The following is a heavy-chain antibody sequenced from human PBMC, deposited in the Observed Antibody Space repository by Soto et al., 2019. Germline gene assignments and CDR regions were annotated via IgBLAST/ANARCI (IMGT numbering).Heavy chain of an antibody. Sequence: ETLSLTCSVSGGSVSSGSFHWSWIRQPPGKGLQFIGSIFYNGTANYSPSLKNRVSISIDTSQSQFFLQLISVAAADTAVYYCARIGGWYDIDFWGQGSLVTVSS. V-gene: IGHV4-61*01. J-gene: IGHJ4*02. CDR3: ARIGGWYDIDF. CDR1: GGSVSSGSFH. D-gene: IGHD6-19*01. CDR2: IFYNGTA.